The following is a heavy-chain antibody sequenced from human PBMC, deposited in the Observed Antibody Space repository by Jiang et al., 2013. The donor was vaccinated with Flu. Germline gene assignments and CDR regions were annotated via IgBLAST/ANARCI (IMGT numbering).Heavy chain of an antibody. J-gene: IGHJ4*02. Sequence: GAEVKKPGESLKISCKGSGYTFTSYWIGWVRQMPGKGLEWMGVVDPTDSDTRYSPSFQGQVTISVDKSISTAYLQWSSLKASDSAMYYCARGSTLDYWGQGTQVTVSS. CDR2: VDPTDSDT. V-gene: IGHV5-51*01. CDR1: GYTFTSYW. CDR3: ARGSTLDY. D-gene: IGHD5/OR15-5a*01.